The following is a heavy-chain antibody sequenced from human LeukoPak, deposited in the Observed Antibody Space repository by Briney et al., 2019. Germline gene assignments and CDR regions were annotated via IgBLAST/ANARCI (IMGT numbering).Heavy chain of an antibody. J-gene: IGHJ3*02. V-gene: IGHV1-46*01. CDR1: GYTFPKYY. CDR2: INVSGGGA. CDR3: ASDFDALDT. Sequence: ASVTVSLQASGYTFPKYYIHWVRPPRGQGVEWLGVINVSGGGATYAQKFQGRITMTRATSTDTAYVELRSLRSEDTAVYFCASDFDALDTWGQGTMVTVSS.